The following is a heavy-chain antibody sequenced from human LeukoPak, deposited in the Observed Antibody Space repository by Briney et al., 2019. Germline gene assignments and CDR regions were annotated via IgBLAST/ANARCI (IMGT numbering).Heavy chain of an antibody. CDR3: ASPQQLAY. J-gene: IGHJ4*02. Sequence: SETLSLTCAVSGGSLSSSYWSWIRQPPGKGLEWIGYISNSGSTSYNASLKSRVTISADTSKKQFSLKLSSVTAADTAVYYCASPQQLAYWGQGTLVTVSS. D-gene: IGHD6-13*01. CDR2: ISNSGST. V-gene: IGHV4-59*01. CDR1: GGSLSSSY.